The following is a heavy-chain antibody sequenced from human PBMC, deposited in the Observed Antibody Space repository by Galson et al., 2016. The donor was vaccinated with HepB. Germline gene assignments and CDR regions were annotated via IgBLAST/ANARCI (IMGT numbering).Heavy chain of an antibody. D-gene: IGHD5-24*01. CDR2: LNPNTGSA. J-gene: IGHJ5*01. Sequence: SVKVSCKASGYTFNGSYMHWVRQAPGQGLEWMGRLNPNTGSATYAQKFQGRVALTRDTSINTAYMELSSLKSDDTAVYYCARGRDGYNYLMDDSWGQGTLVTVSS. V-gene: IGHV1-2*06. CDR3: ARGRDGYNYLMDDS. CDR1: GYTFNGSY.